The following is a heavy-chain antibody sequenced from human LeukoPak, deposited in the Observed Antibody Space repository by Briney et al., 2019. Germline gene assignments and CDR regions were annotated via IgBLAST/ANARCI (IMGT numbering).Heavy chain of an antibody. CDR3: ARQESVVAARSYGMDV. D-gene: IGHD2-15*01. CDR2: IYPGDSDT. V-gene: IGHV5-51*01. CDR1: GYSFTSYW. Sequence: GESLQISCKGSGYSFTSYWIGWVRQLPGKGLEWMGIIYPGDSDTRYSPSFQGQVTISADKSISTAYLQWSSLKASDTAMYYCARQESVVAARSYGMDVWGQGTTVTVSS. J-gene: IGHJ6*02.